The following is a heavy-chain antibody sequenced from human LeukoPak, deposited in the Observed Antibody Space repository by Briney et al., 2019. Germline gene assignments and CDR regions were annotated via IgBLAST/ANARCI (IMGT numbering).Heavy chain of an antibody. CDR1: GFTFSSYA. V-gene: IGHV3-30*14. J-gene: IGHJ6*02. CDR3: ARETKYCYDSSGYQGPLYYYYGMDV. Sequence: GGSLRLSCAASGFTFSSYAMHWVRQAPGKGLEWVADISYDGSNKYYADSVKGRFTISRDNSENTLYLQMNSLRAEDAAVYYCARETKYCYDSSGYQGPLYYYYGMDVWGQGTTVTVSS. D-gene: IGHD3-22*01. CDR2: ISYDGSNK.